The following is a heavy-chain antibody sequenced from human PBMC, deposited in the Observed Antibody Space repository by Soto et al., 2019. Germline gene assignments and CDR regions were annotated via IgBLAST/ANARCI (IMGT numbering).Heavy chain of an antibody. Sequence: EVQLVESGGGLVQPGGSLRLSCAASGFTFSNYWMYWVRQAPGKVLVWVSRLNSDGSVSSYADSVKGRLTISRDNVKNTLYLQMDGLRAEDTAVYYCARGDCVGGTCYSLAGSFYYYMDVWGKGTTVTVFS. J-gene: IGHJ6*03. D-gene: IGHD2-15*01. CDR3: ARGDCVGGTCYSLAGSFYYYMDV. CDR2: LNSDGSVS. CDR1: GFTFSNYW. V-gene: IGHV3-74*01.